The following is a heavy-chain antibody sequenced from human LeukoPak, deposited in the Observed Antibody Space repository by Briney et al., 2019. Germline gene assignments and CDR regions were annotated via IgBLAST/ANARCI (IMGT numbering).Heavy chain of an antibody. Sequence: RRSLRLSCAASGFTFSSYAMSWVRQAPEKGLEWVSAISGSGGSTYYADSVKGRFTISRDNSKNTLYLQMNSLRAEETAVYYCAKDLGIRYFDWLPPVDCWGQGTLVSVSS. CDR2: ISGSGGST. J-gene: IGHJ4*02. D-gene: IGHD3-9*01. CDR3: AKDLGIRYFDWLPPVDC. CDR1: GFTFSSYA. V-gene: IGHV3-23*01.